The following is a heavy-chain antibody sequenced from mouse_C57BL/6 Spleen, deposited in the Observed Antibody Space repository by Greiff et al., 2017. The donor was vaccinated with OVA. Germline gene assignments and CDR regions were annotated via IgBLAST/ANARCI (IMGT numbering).Heavy chain of an antibody. V-gene: IGHV14-3*01. Sequence: EVQLQQSVAELVRPGASVKLSCTASGFNIKNTYMHWVKQRPEQGLEWIGRIDPANGNPKYAPKFQGTATITADTASNTAYLQLSSLTSEDTAIYYCARSYYSNFWYFDVWGTGTTVTVSS. CDR1: GFNIKNTY. J-gene: IGHJ1*03. CDR3: ARSYYSNFWYFDV. D-gene: IGHD2-5*01. CDR2: IDPANGNP.